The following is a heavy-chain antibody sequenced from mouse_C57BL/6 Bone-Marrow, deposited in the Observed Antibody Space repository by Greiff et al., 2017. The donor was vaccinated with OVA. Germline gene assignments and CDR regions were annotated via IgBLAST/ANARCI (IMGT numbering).Heavy chain of an antibody. CDR1: GYTFTDYY. D-gene: IGHD1-1*01. J-gene: IGHJ1*03. Sequence: EVQLQQSGPVLVKPGASVKMSCKASGYTFTDYYMNWVKQSHGKSLEWIGVINPYNGGTSYNQKFKGKATLTVDKSSSTAYMELNSLTSEDSAVYYCARDYYGSREDWYFDVWGTGTTVTVSS. CDR3: ARDYYGSREDWYFDV. V-gene: IGHV1-19*01. CDR2: INPYNGGT.